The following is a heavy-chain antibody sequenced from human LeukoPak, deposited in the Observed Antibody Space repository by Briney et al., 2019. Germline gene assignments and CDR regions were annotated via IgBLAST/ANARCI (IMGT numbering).Heavy chain of an antibody. CDR2: IIPIFGTA. J-gene: IGHJ5*02. Sequence: GASVKVSCKASGGTFSSYAISWVRQAPGQGLEWMGGIIPIFGTANYAQKFQGRVTITADESTSTAYLELSSLRSEDTAVYYCARDGGYCSSTSCYSRRLNWFDPWGQGTLVTVSS. CDR1: GGTFSSYA. D-gene: IGHD2-2*01. V-gene: IGHV1-69*13. CDR3: ARDGGYCSSTSCYSRRLNWFDP.